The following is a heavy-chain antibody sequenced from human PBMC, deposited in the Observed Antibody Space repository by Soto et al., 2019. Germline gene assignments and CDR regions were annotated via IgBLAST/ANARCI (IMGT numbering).Heavy chain of an antibody. Sequence: QVQLVQSGAEVKKPGASVKVSCQTSGYNFSAYYFNWVRQAAGQGPEWMGWLNPRNGQTGYVQKFRGRVTMTRDTSIGTVYLELSRLNSEDNGIFFCARETDTSMGDYWGQGTLVTVSS. CDR2: LNPRNGQT. CDR1: GYNFSAYY. J-gene: IGHJ4*02. V-gene: IGHV1-8*01. D-gene: IGHD5-18*01. CDR3: ARETDTSMGDY.